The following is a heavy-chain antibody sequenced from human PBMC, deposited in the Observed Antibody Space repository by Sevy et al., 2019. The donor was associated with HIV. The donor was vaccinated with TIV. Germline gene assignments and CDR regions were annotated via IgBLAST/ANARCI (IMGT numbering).Heavy chain of an antibody. Sequence: GGSLRLSCAASGFTFSSYGMHWVRQAPGKGLEWVAFIRYDGSNKYYADSVKGRFTISRDNSKNTLYLQMNSLRAEDTAGYYCATADGYNQTPLIVTYFDYWGQGTLVTVSS. V-gene: IGHV3-30*02. D-gene: IGHD3-16*02. CDR3: ATADGYNQTPLIVTYFDY. CDR2: IRYDGSNK. CDR1: GFTFSSYG. J-gene: IGHJ4*02.